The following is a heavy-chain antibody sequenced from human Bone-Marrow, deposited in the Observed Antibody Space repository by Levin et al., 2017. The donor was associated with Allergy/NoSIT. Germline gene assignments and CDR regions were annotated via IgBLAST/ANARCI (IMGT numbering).Heavy chain of an antibody. J-gene: IGHJ4*02. D-gene: IGHD6-19*01. CDR2: IDHSGST. CDR3: ARGGAGSSPGPLDY. CDR1: GESFSGFF. Sequence: GSLRLSCAVSGESFSGFFWTWVRQPPGKGLEWIGEIDHSGSTNYNPSLKSRVTMSVDLTRKRFSLTLTSMTAADTAVYYCARGGAGSSPGPLDYWGQGSLVTVSS. V-gene: IGHV4-34*01.